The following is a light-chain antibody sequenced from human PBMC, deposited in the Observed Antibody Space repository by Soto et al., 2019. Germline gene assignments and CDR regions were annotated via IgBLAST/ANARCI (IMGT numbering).Light chain of an antibody. CDR2: GAS. J-gene: IGKJ1*01. CDR3: QQYGSSSET. Sequence: EVAMAQTPVTLSVSPGERATLSCRASQSVETFLAWFQHKPGQAPRLLIYGASSRATGIPDRFSGSGSGTGFTLTISRLEPEDFAVYYCQQYGSSSETFGQGTKVDIK. CDR1: QSVETF. V-gene: IGKV3-20*01.